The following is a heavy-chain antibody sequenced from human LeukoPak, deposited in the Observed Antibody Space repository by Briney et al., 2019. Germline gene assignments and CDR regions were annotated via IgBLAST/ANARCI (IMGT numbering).Heavy chain of an antibody. CDR1: GFTFRTYA. D-gene: IGHD2-2*01. V-gene: IGHV3-23*01. CDR3: AKGAKVGPAAMDY. Sequence: PGGSLRLSCAASGFTFRTYAMSWVRQAPGKVLEWVSGLSGSGGSTYYADSVKGRFTISRDNSKNTLYLQMNSLRAEDTAVYYCAKGAKVGPAAMDYWGQGTLVTVSS. J-gene: IGHJ4*02. CDR2: LSGSGGST.